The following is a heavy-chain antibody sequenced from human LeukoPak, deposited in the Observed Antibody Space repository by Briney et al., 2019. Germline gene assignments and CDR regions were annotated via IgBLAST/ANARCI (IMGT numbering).Heavy chain of an antibody. CDR3: AKDRSVIVGATTSDY. V-gene: IGHV3-23*01. CDR2: ISGSGGST. Sequence: GGSLRLSCAASGFTFSSYAMSWVRQAPGKGLEWVSAISGSGGSTYYADSVKGRFTIPRDNSKNTLYLQMNSLRAEDTAVYYCAKDRSVIVGATTSDYWGQGTLVTVSS. D-gene: IGHD1-26*01. J-gene: IGHJ4*02. CDR1: GFTFSSYA.